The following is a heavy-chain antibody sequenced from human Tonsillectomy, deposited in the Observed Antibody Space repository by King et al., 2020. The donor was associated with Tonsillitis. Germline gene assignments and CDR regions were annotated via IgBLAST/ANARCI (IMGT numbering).Heavy chain of an antibody. D-gene: IGHD5/OR15-5a*01. Sequence: VQLVQSGGGLVKPGGSLRLSCAASGFTFSSYSMNWVRQAPGKGLEWVSSISSSSSYIYYADSVKGRFTISRDNTKTSLYLQMNSLRAEDTAVYYCAAGSWGSSVVWYFDLWGRGTLVTVSS. CDR2: ISSSSSYI. V-gene: IGHV3-21*01. J-gene: IGHJ2*01. CDR3: AAGSWGSSVVWYFDL. CDR1: GFTFSSYS.